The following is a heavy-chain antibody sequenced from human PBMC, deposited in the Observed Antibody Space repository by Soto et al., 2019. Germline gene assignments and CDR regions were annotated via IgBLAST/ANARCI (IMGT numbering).Heavy chain of an antibody. V-gene: IGHV3-74*01. Sequence: EVELVESGGGLVQPGVSLRRSCAASGFTFSRYWMHWVRQAPGKGLVWVSRISSDGSSTNYADSVKGRFTISRDNANKTLYLLMNSLSAEDTAVYYCASSYYDSSGSLWGQGTLVSVSS. CDR2: ISSDGSST. CDR3: ASSYYDSSGSL. D-gene: IGHD3-22*01. CDR1: GFTFSRYW. J-gene: IGHJ4*02.